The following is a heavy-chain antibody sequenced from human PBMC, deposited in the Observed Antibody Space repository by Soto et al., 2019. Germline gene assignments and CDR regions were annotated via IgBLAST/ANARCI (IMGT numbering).Heavy chain of an antibody. J-gene: IGHJ4*02. CDR3: SSLLRDYGDYVDY. Sequence: QLLESGPGLVKPSETLSLTCTVSGGSISSRSYYWGWIRQPPGKGLEWIGSIYYSGSTYYNPSLKSRVTISVDTSKNQFSLKLSSVTAADTAVYYCSSLLRDYGDYVDYWGQGTLVSVSS. V-gene: IGHV4-39*01. CDR2: IYYSGST. CDR1: GGSISSRSYY. D-gene: IGHD4-17*01.